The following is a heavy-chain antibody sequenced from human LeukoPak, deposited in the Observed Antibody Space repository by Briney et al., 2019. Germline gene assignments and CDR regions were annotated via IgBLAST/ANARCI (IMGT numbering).Heavy chain of an antibody. CDR2: ISYDGSNK. J-gene: IGHJ4*02. D-gene: IGHD1-1*01. CDR3: ATDSPETAAFDY. Sequence: GRSLRLSCAASGFTFSSYAMHWVRQAPGKGLGWVAVISYDGSNKYYADSVKGRFTISRDNSKNTLYLQMNSLRAEDTAVYYCATDSPETAAFDYWGQGTLVTVSS. CDR1: GFTFSSYA. V-gene: IGHV3-30*01.